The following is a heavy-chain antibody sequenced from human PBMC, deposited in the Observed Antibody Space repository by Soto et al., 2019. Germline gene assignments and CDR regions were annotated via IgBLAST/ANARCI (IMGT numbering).Heavy chain of an antibody. J-gene: IGHJ4*02. CDR2: ISGSGTST. Sequence: EVQLLESGGGLVQPGGSLRLSCAVSGFTFSSYAMSWVRQAPGKGLEWVSAISGSGTSTYQVGSVKGRFTISRDNSKNTVYLQMNSLRADDTAVYYCAVGFKAVVPAALRHYGGNSAFDYWGQGTLVTVSS. CDR1: GFTFSSYA. D-gene: IGHD2-2*01. V-gene: IGHV3-23*01. CDR3: AVGFKAVVPAALRHYGGNSAFDY.